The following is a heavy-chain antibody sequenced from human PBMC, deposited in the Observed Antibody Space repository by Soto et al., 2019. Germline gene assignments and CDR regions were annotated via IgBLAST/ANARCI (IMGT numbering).Heavy chain of an antibody. CDR3: AKGMRGSGADCSGGSCYPGYYYYMDV. CDR1: GFTFSSYA. J-gene: IGHJ6*03. CDR2: ISGSGGST. Sequence: GGSLRLSCAASGFTFSSYAMSWVRQAPGKGLEWVSAISGSGGSTYYADSVKGRFTISRDNSKNTLYLQMNSLRAEDTAVYYCAKGMRGSGADCSGGSCYPGYYYYMDVWGKGTTVTVSS. V-gene: IGHV3-23*01. D-gene: IGHD2-15*01.